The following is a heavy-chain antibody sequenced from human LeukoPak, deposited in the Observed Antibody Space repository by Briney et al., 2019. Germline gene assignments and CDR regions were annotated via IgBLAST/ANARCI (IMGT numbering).Heavy chain of an antibody. CDR3: VSNAW. V-gene: IGHV3-7*01. J-gene: IGHJ4*02. Sequence: GGSLRLSCAASGFSLSNNWMSWVHQAPGKGLEWVANIKQDGSEKYYMDSVKGRFTISRDNTKNSLSLHMNSLRVEDTAVYYCVSNAWWGQGTLVIVSS. CDR2: IKQDGSEK. CDR1: GFSLSNNW.